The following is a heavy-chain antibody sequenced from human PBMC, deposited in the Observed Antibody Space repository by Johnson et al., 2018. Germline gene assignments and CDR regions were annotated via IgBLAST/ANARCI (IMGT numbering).Heavy chain of an antibody. V-gene: IGHV3-30-3*01. D-gene: IGHD6-19*01. CDR1: GFTFSSYA. CDR3: ANGGARTLAYSSGWSREYRAEYFQH. J-gene: IGHJ1*01. CDR2: ISYDGNNK. Sequence: QVQLVQSGGGVVQPGRSLRLSCAASGFTFSSYAMHWVRQAPGKGLEWVAVISYDGNNKYYADSVKGRFTISRDNSKNTLYLQMNSLRAEDTAVYYCANGGARTLAYSSGWSREYRAEYFQHWGQGTRVTVSS.